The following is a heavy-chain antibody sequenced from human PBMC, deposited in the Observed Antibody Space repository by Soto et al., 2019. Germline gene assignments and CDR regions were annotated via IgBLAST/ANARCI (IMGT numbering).Heavy chain of an antibody. V-gene: IGHV3-33*01. CDR3: ARDYYGSGSPLDYFDY. D-gene: IGHD3-10*01. Sequence: PGGSLRLSCAASGFTFSSYGMHWVRQAPGKGLEWVAVIWYDGSNKYYADSVKGRFTISRDNSKNTLYLQMNSLRAEDTAVYYCARDYYGSGSPLDYFDYWGQGTLVTVSS. CDR1: GFTFSSYG. J-gene: IGHJ4*02. CDR2: IWYDGSNK.